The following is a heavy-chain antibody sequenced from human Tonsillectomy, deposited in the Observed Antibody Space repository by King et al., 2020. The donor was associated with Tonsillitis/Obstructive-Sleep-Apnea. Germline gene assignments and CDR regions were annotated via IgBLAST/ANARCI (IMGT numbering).Heavy chain of an antibody. CDR1: GGSSSGDD. J-gene: IGHJ4*02. CDR2: INHRGST. Sequence: VQLQQWVAVLLKPSETLSLTGAVYGGSSSGDDWSWIRQPPREGLECVGEINHRGSTTHNRSLKIRVTISVDTSKNQFSLKLSSVTAADTAVYYCARGLHLGELSTYPPFDYWGQGTLVTVSS. D-gene: IGHD3-16*02. V-gene: IGHV4-34*01. CDR3: ARGLHLGELSTYPPFDY.